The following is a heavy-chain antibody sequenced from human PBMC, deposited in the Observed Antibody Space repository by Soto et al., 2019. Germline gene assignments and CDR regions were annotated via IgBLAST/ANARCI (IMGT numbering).Heavy chain of an antibody. Sequence: QVPLVQSGAEVRKPGASVTVSCRSSGDSFNDYYIHWVRQAPGQGFVWMGWINPNAVVTKYAQKFQGWVSRTRDSSIRXXXXXXXXXXXXXXXXXXXXXXXXGGTGTLDNDYFYMDVWGTGTTVTVSS. V-gene: IGHV1-2*04. CDR1: GDSFNDYY. CDR3: XXXXXGGTGTLDNDYFYMDV. CDR2: INPNAVVT. D-gene: IGHD1-1*01. J-gene: IGHJ6*03.